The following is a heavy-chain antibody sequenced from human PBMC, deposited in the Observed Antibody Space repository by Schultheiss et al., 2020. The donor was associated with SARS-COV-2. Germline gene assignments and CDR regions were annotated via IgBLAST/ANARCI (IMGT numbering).Heavy chain of an antibody. V-gene: IGHV1-18*01. Sequence: ASVKVSCKASGYVFMNFGIAWVRLAPGQGLEWMGWISPHNGNTKYAQELQGRVTMTTDTSTSTAYMELRSLRSDDTAVYYCARDQSAVAVGENWFDPWGQGTLVTVSS. CDR1: GYVFMNFG. CDR2: ISPHNGNT. CDR3: ARDQSAVAVGENWFDP. D-gene: IGHD6-19*01. J-gene: IGHJ5*02.